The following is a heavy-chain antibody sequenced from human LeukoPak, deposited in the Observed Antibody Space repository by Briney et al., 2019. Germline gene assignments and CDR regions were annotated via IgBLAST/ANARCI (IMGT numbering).Heavy chain of an antibody. CDR2: IIPIFGTA. J-gene: IGHJ5*02. Sequence: GASVKVSCKASGGTFSSYAISWVRQAPGQGLEWMGGIIPIFGTANYAQKFQGRVTITADESTSTAYMELSSLRSEDTAVYYCAREGMVGSSSWYGLWFDPWGQGTLVTVSS. CDR1: GGTFSSYA. CDR3: AREGMVGSSSWYGLWFDP. D-gene: IGHD6-13*01. V-gene: IGHV1-69*13.